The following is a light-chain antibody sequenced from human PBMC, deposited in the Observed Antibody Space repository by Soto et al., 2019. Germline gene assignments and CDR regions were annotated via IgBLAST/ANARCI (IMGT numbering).Light chain of an antibody. CDR2: SNN. CDR3: AAWDGSLDGHV. V-gene: IGLV1-44*01. CDR1: SSNIGSNT. Sequence: QSVLTQPPSASGTPGQRVTISCSGSSSNIGSNTVNWYQQVPGTAPRLLIYSNNQRPSGVPDRFSGSKSGTSASLAISGLQSEDEADYYCAAWDGSLDGHVFGGGTKVTVL. J-gene: IGLJ2*01.